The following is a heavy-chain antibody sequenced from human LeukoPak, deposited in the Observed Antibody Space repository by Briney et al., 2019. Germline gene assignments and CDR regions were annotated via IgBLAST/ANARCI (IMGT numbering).Heavy chain of an antibody. Sequence: SETLSLTCTVSGGSISLWQWNWIRQPAGMGLEWIGRCCTGGGPNYSPSLKSRVTMSVDTSKNQFSLKLSSVTAADTAVYYCARGRWLPDYWGQGTLVTVSS. CDR2: CCTGGGP. CDR3: ARGRWLPDY. J-gene: IGHJ4*02. D-gene: IGHD6-19*01. V-gene: IGHV4-4*07. CDR1: GGSISLWQ.